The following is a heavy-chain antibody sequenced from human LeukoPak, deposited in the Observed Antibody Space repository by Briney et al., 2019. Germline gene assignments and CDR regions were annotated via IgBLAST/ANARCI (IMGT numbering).Heavy chain of an antibody. CDR3: ARGYDSSGYYTEFGF. CDR1: GFTFSSYA. V-gene: IGHV3-23*01. Sequence: GSLRLSCAASGFTFSSYAMSWVRQAPGKGLEWVSAISGSGGSTFYADSVKGRFTISRDNSKNTLYLQMSTLRVEDTAVYYCARGYDSSGYYTEFGFWGQGTLVTVSS. J-gene: IGHJ4*02. D-gene: IGHD3-22*01. CDR2: ISGSGGST.